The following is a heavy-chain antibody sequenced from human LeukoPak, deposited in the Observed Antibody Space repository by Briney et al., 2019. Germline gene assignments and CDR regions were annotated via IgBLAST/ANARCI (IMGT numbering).Heavy chain of an antibody. D-gene: IGHD3-16*01. V-gene: IGHV4-61*02. CDR2: IYTSGST. CDR3: ARTPGGMDV. CDR1: GGSISSGSYY. J-gene: IGHJ6*04. Sequence: SETLSLTCTVSGGSISSGSYYWSWIRQPAGKGLEWIGRIYTSGSTNYNPSLKSRVAISLDTSKNHFSLKLSSVTAADTAVYYCARTPGGMDVWGKGTTVTISP.